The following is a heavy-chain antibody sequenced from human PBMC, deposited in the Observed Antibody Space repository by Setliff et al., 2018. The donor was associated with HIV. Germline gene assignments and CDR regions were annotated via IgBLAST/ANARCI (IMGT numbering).Heavy chain of an antibody. V-gene: IGHV1-69*05. Sequence: SVKVSCKASGDSFSSYDISWVRQAPGQGPEWMGRIIPIFVTPDYALQFQDRVTMTSDTSTSTVYMELTSLTSEDTAMYFCTGVPGGGGNWFDPWGQGTVVTVSS. CDR1: GDSFSSYD. CDR2: IIPIFVTP. D-gene: IGHD3-16*01. J-gene: IGHJ5*02. CDR3: TGVPGGGGNWFDP.